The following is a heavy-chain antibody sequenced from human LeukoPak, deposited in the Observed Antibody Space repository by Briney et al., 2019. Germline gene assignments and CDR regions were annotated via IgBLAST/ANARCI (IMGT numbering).Heavy chain of an antibody. V-gene: IGHV4-31*03. J-gene: IGHJ5*02. CDR3: ARGANYYDSSGSNWFDP. D-gene: IGHD3-22*01. CDR1: GGSISSGGYY. Sequence: SESLSVTCTVPGGSISSGGYYWSWIRQQPGRGLGWIGYIYYGGSTYYNPSLKSRVTISVDTSKTQSSLKLSSVTAADTAVYYCARGANYYDSSGSNWFDPWGQGTLVTVSS. CDR2: IYYGGST.